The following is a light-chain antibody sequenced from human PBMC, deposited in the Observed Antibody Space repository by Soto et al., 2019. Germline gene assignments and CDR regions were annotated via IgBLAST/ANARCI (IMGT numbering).Light chain of an antibody. CDR3: QQCHSSPLT. CDR2: AAS. J-gene: IGKJ4*01. V-gene: IGKV1-39*01. Sequence: IQMTQSPPSLSATVGDRVTITCRARRSISDCLNWYKQKPGEAPELLIYAASTLQSGVPSRFIGSGSGTEFTLTISSLQPEDSAAYYCQQCHSSPLTFGGGTKVEFK. CDR1: RSISDC.